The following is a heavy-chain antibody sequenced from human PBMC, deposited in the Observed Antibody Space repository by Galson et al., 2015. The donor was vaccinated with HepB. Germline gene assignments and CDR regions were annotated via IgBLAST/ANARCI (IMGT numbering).Heavy chain of an antibody. CDR3: VRWELLLGFDY. J-gene: IGHJ4*02. V-gene: IGHV3-64D*06. CDR1: GFTFSSYA. Sequence: SLRLSCAASGFTFSSYAMHWVRQAPGKGLEYVSAISSNGGSTYYADSVKGRFTISRDNSKNTLYLQMSSLRAEDTAVYYCVRWELLLGFDYWGQGTLVTVSS. D-gene: IGHD1-26*01. CDR2: ISSNGGST.